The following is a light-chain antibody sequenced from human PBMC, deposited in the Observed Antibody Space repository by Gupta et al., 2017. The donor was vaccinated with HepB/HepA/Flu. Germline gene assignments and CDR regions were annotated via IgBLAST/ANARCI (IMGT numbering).Light chain of an antibody. CDR1: SSDVGGYNF. J-gene: IGLJ2*01. CDR2: EVN. CDR3: SSYAGSNNVF. V-gene: IGLV2-8*01. Sequence: QSALTQPPSASGSLGQSVTISCTGTSSDVGGYNFVSWFQQHPGKVPKLMIYEVNKRPSGVPDRFSGSKSGNTASLTVSGLQTEDEADYYCSSYAGSNNVFFGGGTKLTVL.